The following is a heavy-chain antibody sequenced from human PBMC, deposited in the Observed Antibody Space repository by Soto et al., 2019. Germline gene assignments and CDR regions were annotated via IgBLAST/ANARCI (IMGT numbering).Heavy chain of an antibody. CDR2: IYYSGST. D-gene: IGHD5-18*01. CDR1: GGSISSSSYY. J-gene: IGHJ4*02. CDR3: ASWIQLWPPDYYFDY. Sequence: QLQLQESGPGLVKPSETLSLTCTVSGGSISSSSYYWGWIRQPPGKGLEWIGSIYYSGSTYYNPSLKSRVTISVDTSKNQFSLKLSSVTAADTAVYYCASWIQLWPPDYYFDYWGQGTLVTVSS. V-gene: IGHV4-39*01.